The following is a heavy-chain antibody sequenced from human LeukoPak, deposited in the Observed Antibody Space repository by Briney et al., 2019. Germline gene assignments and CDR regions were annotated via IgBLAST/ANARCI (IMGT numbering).Heavy chain of an antibody. J-gene: IGHJ4*02. V-gene: IGHV3-48*02. Sequence: GGSLRLSCAASGFTFSSYWMSWVRQAPGKGLEWVSYISSSSSTIYYADSVKGRFTISRDNAKNSLYLQMNSLRDEDTAVYYCARGLRVLLWFGEENFDYWGQGTLVTVSS. CDR1: GFTFSSYW. CDR2: ISSSSSTI. D-gene: IGHD3-10*01. CDR3: ARGLRVLLWFGEENFDY.